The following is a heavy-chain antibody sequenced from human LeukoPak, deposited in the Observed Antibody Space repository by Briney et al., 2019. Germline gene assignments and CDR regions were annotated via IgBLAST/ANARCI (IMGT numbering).Heavy chain of an antibody. CDR1: GGSISSSSYY. D-gene: IGHD2-15*01. CDR3: ARTRGGWGSGYYYYYYMDV. Sequence: ETLSLTCTVSGGSISSSSYYWGWIRQPPGKGLEWIGYIYYSGSTNYNPSLKSRVTISVDTSKNQFSLKLSSVTAADTAVYYCARTRGGWGSGYYYYYYMDVWGKGTTVTISS. CDR2: IYYSGST. J-gene: IGHJ6*03. V-gene: IGHV4-61*05.